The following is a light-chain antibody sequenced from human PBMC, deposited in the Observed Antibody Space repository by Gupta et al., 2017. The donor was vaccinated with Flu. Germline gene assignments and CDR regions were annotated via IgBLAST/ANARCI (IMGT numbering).Light chain of an antibody. CDR2: GAS. CDR1: QSVSSIY. V-gene: IGKV3-20*01. CDR3: QQYGSSPKA. J-gene: IGKJ1*01. Sequence: IVLTQSPGTQYLSPGERATLSCRASQSVSSIYLAWYQQTPGQAPRLLIYGASSRATGIPDRFIGSGSGTDFTRTISRLKPEDFAVYYCQQYGSSPKAFGQGTKVEIK.